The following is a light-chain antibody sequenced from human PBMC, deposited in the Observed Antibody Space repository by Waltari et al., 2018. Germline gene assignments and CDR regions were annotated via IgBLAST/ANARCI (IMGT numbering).Light chain of an antibody. V-gene: IGKV1-33*01. J-gene: IGKJ4*01. CDR2: ASS. CDR1: PDIDNN. Sequence: DIQMTQSPSPLSASVGDRVILTCRASPDIDNNLNWYKQKPGKSPTLLIYASSTLETGVPSRFSGSGSGRKFSFTISSLQPEDFATYYCQQFDNVPLTFGGGTKVDIK. CDR3: QQFDNVPLT.